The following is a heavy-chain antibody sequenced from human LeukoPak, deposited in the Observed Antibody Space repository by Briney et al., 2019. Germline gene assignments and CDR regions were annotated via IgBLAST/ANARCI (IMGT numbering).Heavy chain of an antibody. Sequence: GASVKVSCKASGYTFTDYYMHWVRQAPGQGLEWMGWINPNSGGTNYAQKFQGRVTMTRDTSISTAYMELSRLRSDDTAVYYCARASYYYGSGSYSDLDYWGQGTLVTVSS. CDR2: INPNSGGT. J-gene: IGHJ4*02. V-gene: IGHV1-2*02. CDR3: ARASYYYGSGSYSDLDY. D-gene: IGHD3-10*01. CDR1: GYTFTDYY.